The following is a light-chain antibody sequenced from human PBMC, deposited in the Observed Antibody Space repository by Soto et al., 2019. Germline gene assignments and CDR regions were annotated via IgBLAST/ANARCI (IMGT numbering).Light chain of an antibody. J-gene: IGLJ3*02. V-gene: IGLV2-14*01. CDR1: SSDVGGYKY. Sequence: QSALTQPASVSGSPGQSVTISCTGTSSDVGGYKYVSWYQQHPGKAPKLVIYGVNYRPSGVSARFSGSKFQNTASLTISGLQAEDEADYYCSSYRSGSVVLFGGGTMLTVL. CDR2: GVN. CDR3: SSYRSGSVVL.